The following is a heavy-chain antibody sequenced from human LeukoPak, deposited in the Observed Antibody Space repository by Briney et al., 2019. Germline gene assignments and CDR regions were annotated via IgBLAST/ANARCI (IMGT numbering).Heavy chain of an antibody. Sequence: GASVKVSCKASGGTFSSYAISWVRQAPGQGLEWMGGIMPIFGTANYAQKFQGRVTITADESTSTAYMELSSLRSEDTAVYYCASMTTVTTDSWFDPWGQGTLVTVSS. CDR2: IMPIFGTA. J-gene: IGHJ5*02. D-gene: IGHD4-17*01. V-gene: IGHV1-69*13. CDR3: ASMTTVTTDSWFDP. CDR1: GGTFSSYA.